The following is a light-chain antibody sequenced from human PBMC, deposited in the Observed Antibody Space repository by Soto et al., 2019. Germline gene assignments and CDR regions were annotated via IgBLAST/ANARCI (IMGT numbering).Light chain of an antibody. CDR1: QSVSSY. V-gene: IGKV3-11*01. CDR2: DAS. Sequence: EIVLTQSPATLSLSPGERATLSCRASQSVSSYLAWYQQKPGQAPRPLIYDASNRATGIPARFSGSGSGTDFTLTISSLEPGDFAVYYCQQRSNWPPWTFGQGTKVDI. J-gene: IGKJ1*01. CDR3: QQRSNWPPWT.